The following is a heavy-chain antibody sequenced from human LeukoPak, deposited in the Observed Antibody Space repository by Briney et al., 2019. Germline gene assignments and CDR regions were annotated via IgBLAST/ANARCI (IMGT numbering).Heavy chain of an antibody. CDR1: GFTFNTYG. V-gene: IGHV3-7*01. CDR2: IKQDGREK. D-gene: IGHD4-17*01. CDR3: ARLQLMTTVTI. Sequence: GGSLRLSCAASGFTFNTYGMSWVRQAPGKGLEWVANIKQDGREKYYVDSVKGRFTISRDNAKNSLYLQMNSLRAEDTAVYYCARLQLMTTVTIWGQGTLVTVSS. J-gene: IGHJ4*02.